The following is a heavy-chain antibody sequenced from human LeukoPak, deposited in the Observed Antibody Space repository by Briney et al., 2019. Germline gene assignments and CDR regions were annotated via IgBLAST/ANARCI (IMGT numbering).Heavy chain of an antibody. Sequence: KPSETLSLTCTVSGGSISSYHWSWIRQPPGKGLEWIGYIYYSGSTNYNPSLKSRVTISVDTSKNQFSLKLSSVTAADTAVYYCARDRYGMDVWGQGTTVTVSS. V-gene: IGHV4-59*01. CDR1: GGSISSYH. CDR3: ARDRYGMDV. CDR2: IYYSGST. J-gene: IGHJ6*02.